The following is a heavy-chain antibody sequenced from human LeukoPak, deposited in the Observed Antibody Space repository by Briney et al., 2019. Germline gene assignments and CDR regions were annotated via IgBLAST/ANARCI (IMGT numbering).Heavy chain of an antibody. J-gene: IGHJ4*02. CDR1: GYSFTNYW. Sequence: GESLKISCKGSGYSFTNYWIGWVRQMPGKGLEWMGIIYPGDSDTRNSPSFQGQVTISADKSISTAYLQWGSLKASDPAMYYCARHPSGRQLANFDYWGQGTLVTVSS. CDR3: ARHPSGRQLANFDY. D-gene: IGHD6-13*01. V-gene: IGHV5-51*01. CDR2: IYPGDSDT.